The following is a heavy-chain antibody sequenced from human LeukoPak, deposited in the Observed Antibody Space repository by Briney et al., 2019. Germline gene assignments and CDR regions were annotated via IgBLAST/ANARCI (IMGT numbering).Heavy chain of an antibody. CDR2: VSGSGGST. CDR1: GFTFSSYA. D-gene: IGHD5-18*01. J-gene: IGHJ4*02. CDR3: AKARGYSCGSLDY. Sequence: PGGSLRLSCAASGFTFSSYAMSWVRQAPGKGLEWVSAVSGSGGSTYYADSVKGRFTISRDNSKNTLYLQMNSLRDEDTAVYYCAKARGYSCGSLDYWGQGTLVTVSS. V-gene: IGHV3-23*01.